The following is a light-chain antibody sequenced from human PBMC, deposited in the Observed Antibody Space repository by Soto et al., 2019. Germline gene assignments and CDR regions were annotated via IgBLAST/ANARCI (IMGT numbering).Light chain of an antibody. J-gene: IGLJ1*01. CDR2: EVN. V-gene: IGLV2-23*02. CDR1: SSDVGSYNL. Sequence: LTQPASVSGSPGQSITISCTGTSSDVGSYNLISWYQQYPDKAPKLMIYEVNKRPSGVSNRFSGSKSGNTASLTISGLQAEDEADYYCCSYAGSSTFYVFGSGTKVTVL. CDR3: CSYAGSSTFYV.